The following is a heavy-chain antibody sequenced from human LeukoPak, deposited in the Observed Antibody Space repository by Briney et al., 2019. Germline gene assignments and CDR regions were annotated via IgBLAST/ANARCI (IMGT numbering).Heavy chain of an antibody. CDR2: IYHSGST. CDR1: GYSISSGYY. CDR3: ARAEGATDWFDP. J-gene: IGHJ5*02. D-gene: IGHD1-26*01. V-gene: IGHV4-38-2*02. Sequence: SETLSLTCTGSGYSISSGYYWGWIRQPPGKGLEWIGSIYHSGSTYYNPSLKSRVTISVDTSKNRFSLKLSSVTAADTAVYYCARAEGATDWFDPWGQGTLVTVSS.